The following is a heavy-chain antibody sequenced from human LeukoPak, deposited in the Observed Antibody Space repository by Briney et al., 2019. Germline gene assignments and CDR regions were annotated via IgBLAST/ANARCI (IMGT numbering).Heavy chain of an antibody. D-gene: IGHD2-21*02. V-gene: IGHV1-69*05. CDR1: GGTFSSYA. Sequence: GASVKVSCKASGGTFSSYAISWVREAPGQGLEWMGGIIPIFGTANYAQKFQGRVTITTDESTSTAYMELSSLRSEDTAVYYCASNPHCGGDCYTNDAFDIWGQGTMVTVSS. CDR2: IIPIFGTA. J-gene: IGHJ3*02. CDR3: ASNPHCGGDCYTNDAFDI.